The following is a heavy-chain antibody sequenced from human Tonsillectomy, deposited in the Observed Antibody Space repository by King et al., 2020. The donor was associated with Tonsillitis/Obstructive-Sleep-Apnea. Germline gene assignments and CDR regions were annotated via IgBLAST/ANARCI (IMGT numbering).Heavy chain of an antibody. D-gene: IGHD6-6*01. CDR1: GFSFSTSD. CDR3: ARELADSTSSKWYLDL. V-gene: IGHV3-13*04. J-gene: IGHJ2*01. CDR2: IGRGGDT. Sequence: DVQLVESGGGLVQPGGFLRLSCAASGFSFSTSDIHWVRQTTGEGLEWVSAIGRGGDTYYLDSVKGRFTISRENAKNSLYLQMNSLRVEDTAVYYCARELADSTSSKWYLDLWGRGTRVTVSS.